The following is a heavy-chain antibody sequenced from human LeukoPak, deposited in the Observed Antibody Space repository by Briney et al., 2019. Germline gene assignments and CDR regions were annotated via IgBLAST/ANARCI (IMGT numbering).Heavy chain of an antibody. CDR3: ARIRAAGANWFDP. V-gene: IGHV1-18*01. J-gene: IGHJ5*02. D-gene: IGHD6-13*01. CDR2: ISAQHGQT. CDR1: GYSENFYG. Sequence: ASVKVSCKTSGYSENFYGITWVRQVAGQGLEWMGWISAQHGQTEYAPNSQDRVTMTTDTYTNTAYMELRSLRSDDTAVYYCARIRAAGANWFDPWGQGTLVIVSS.